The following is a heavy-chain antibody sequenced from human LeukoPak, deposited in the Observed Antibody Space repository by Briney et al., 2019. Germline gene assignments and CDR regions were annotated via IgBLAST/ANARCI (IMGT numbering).Heavy chain of an antibody. CDR3: AGDRATSYFDY. D-gene: IGHD1-26*01. CDR1: GFILSSYA. V-gene: IGHV3-23*01. Sequence: GGSLRLSCTASGFILSSYAMSWVRQAPGKGLEWVSAISGSGGSTYYADSVKGRFIISRDNSKNTLYLQMNSLRAEDTAVYYCAGDRATSYFDYWGQGALVTISS. J-gene: IGHJ4*02. CDR2: ISGSGGST.